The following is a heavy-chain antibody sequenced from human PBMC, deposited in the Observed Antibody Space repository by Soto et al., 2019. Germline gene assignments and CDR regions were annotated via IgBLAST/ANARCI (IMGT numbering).Heavy chain of an antibody. Sequence: QLVESGGGLVKPGGSLRLSCAASGFSFSDYYMSWIRQAPGKGLEWVSYITTSGTTIYYADSVKGRFTISRDNAKNSLYLQMNSLRVEDTAVYYCARDLSAYGYGMDVWGQGTTVTVSS. D-gene: IGHD4-17*01. CDR3: ARDLSAYGYGMDV. CDR2: ITTSGTTI. J-gene: IGHJ6*02. V-gene: IGHV3-11*01. CDR1: GFSFSDYY.